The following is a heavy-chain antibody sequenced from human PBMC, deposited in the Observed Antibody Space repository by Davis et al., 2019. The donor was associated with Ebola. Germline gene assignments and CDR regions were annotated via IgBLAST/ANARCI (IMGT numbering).Heavy chain of an antibody. CDR1: ILTFKDLA. Sequence: GGSLRLSCAASILTFKDLAMTWVRQAPGRGLEWVSSISSSGKTPFYADSVKGRFTISRDNSKNTLYLEMNSLRAEDTAVYYCAKESPSSSYYYYYGMDVWGQGTTVTVSS. J-gene: IGHJ6*02. CDR3: AKESPSSSYYYYYGMDV. CDR2: ISSSGKTP. V-gene: IGHV3-23*01.